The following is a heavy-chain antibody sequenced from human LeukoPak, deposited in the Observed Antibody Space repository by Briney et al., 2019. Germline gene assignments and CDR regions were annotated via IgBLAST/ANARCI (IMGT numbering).Heavy chain of an antibody. Sequence: PGGSLRLSCAASGFSVSTNYMIWVRQAPGMGLECVSVISNHGTTYYADSVKGRFSISRDNSKNTVYLQMNSLRAEDTAVYYCARELREHGVFDIWGQGTMVTVSS. CDR2: ISNHGTT. V-gene: IGHV3-53*01. CDR3: ARELREHGVFDI. D-gene: IGHD1-26*01. J-gene: IGHJ3*02. CDR1: GFSVSTNY.